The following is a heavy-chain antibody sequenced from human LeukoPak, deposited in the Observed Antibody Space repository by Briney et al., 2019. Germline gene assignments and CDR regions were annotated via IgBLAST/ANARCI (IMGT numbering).Heavy chain of an antibody. V-gene: IGHV1-69*13. D-gene: IGHD3-22*01. CDR3: ARSVVVQGAFDI. CDR2: IIPIFGKA. Sequence: SVKVSCKASGGTFSSYAISWVRQAPGQGLEWMGGIIPIFGKANYAQKFQGRVTITADEFTRTAYMELSSLRSEETAVYYCARSVVVQGAFDIWGQGTMVTVSS. J-gene: IGHJ3*02. CDR1: GGTFSSYA.